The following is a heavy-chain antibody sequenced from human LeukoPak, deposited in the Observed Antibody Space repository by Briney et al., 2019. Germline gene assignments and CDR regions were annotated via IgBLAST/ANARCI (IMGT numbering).Heavy chain of an antibody. V-gene: IGHV4-34*01. J-gene: IGHJ4*02. CDR2: ITHGGST. CDR1: GGSFSGHY. CDR3: ARNLIPEQLVLNF. D-gene: IGHD6-13*01. Sequence: SETLSLTCAVYGGSFSGHYWTWIRQPPGKGLEWIGEITHGGSTNYNPSLKSRVTMSVDTSKNQFSLNLRSVTPEDAAVYYCARNLIPEQLVLNFWGQGTLVTVSS.